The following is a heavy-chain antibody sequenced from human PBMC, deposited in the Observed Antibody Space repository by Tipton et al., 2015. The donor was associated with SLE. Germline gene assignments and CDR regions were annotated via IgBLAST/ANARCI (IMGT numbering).Heavy chain of an antibody. J-gene: IGHJ3*02. CDR1: GGSINNYY. Sequence: TLSLTCTVSGGSINNYYWSWIRQPPGKGLEWIGYIYYTGSTNYNPSLKSRVTISVDTSKNQFSLRLSSVTAADTAVYYGARAGIGQTFDIWGPGTMVTVSS. CDR3: ARAGIGQTFDI. D-gene: IGHD3-10*01. V-gene: IGHV4-59*01. CDR2: IYYTGST.